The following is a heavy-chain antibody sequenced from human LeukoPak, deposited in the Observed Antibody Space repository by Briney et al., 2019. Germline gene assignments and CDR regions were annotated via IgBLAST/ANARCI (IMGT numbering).Heavy chain of an antibody. CDR1: GFTFTSYD. V-gene: IGHV1-46*01. D-gene: IGHD1-26*01. Sequence: GASVKVSCKASGFTFTSYDINWVRQAPGQGLEWMGIINPSGGSTSYAQKFQGRVTMTRDTSTSTVYMELSSLRSEDTAVYYCANSGLGRAPYDYWGQGTLVTVSS. J-gene: IGHJ4*02. CDR3: ANSGLGRAPYDY. CDR2: INPSGGST.